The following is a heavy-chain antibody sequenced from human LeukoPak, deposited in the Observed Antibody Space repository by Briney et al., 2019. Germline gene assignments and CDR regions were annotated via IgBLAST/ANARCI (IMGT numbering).Heavy chain of an antibody. J-gene: IGHJ5*02. Sequence: GGSLRLSCAASGFTFSSYGMHWVRQAPGKGLEWVAVIWYDGSNKYYADSVKGRFTISRDNSKNTLYLQMNSLRAEDTAVYYCARGFLSSAQEEYNWFDPWGQGTLVTVSS. CDR1: GFTFSSYG. CDR2: IWYDGSNK. CDR3: ARGFLSSAQEEYNWFDP. V-gene: IGHV3-33*01. D-gene: IGHD3-10*01.